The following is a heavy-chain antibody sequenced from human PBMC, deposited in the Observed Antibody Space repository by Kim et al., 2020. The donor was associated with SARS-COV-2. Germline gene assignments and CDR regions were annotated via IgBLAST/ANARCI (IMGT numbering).Heavy chain of an antibody. V-gene: IGHV3-30*18. CDR3: AKRAEYSSSSAYFDF. CDR1: GFTFSSYG. D-gene: IGHD6-6*01. Sequence: GGSLRLSCAASGFTFSSYGMHWVRQAPGRGLEWVAVISYDGSNKYHADSVKGRFTISRDNSKNTLFLQMNSLRAEDTAVYFCAKRAEYSSSSAYFDFWG. CDR2: ISYDGSNK. J-gene: IGHJ4*01.